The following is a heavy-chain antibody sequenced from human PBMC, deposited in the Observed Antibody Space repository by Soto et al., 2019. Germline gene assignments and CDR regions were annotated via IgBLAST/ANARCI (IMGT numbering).Heavy chain of an antibody. CDR1: GYAFTSYY. V-gene: IGHV1-46*01. D-gene: IGHD3-10*01. CDR2: INPSGGST. J-gene: IGHJ5*02. Sequence: ASVKVSCKASGYAFTSYYMHWVRQAPGQGLERMGIINPSGGSTSYAQKFQGRVTMTRDTSTSTVYMELSSLRSEDTAVYYCARDIYGSGSPGGNWFDPWGQGTLVTVSS. CDR3: ARDIYGSGSPGGNWFDP.